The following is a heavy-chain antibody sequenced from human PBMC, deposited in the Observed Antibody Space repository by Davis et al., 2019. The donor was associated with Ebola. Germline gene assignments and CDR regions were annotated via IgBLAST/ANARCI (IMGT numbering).Heavy chain of an antibody. D-gene: IGHD3-10*01. J-gene: IGHJ4*02. Sequence: PGGSLRLSCAASGFTFSSYAMHWVRQAPGKGLEWVAVISYDGSNKYYADSVKGRFTISRDNSKNTLYLQMNSLRAEDTAVYYCAKALVYGSDYWGQGTLVTVSS. CDR3: AKALVYGSDY. CDR2: ISYDGSNK. V-gene: IGHV3-30-3*01. CDR1: GFTFSSYA.